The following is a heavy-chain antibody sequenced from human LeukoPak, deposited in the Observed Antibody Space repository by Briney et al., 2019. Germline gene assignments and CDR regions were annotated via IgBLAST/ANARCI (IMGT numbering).Heavy chain of an antibody. D-gene: IGHD2-15*01. CDR2: IYHSGST. CDR1: GGSISSSNW. V-gene: IGHV4-4*02. Sequence: PSETLSLTCAVSGGSISSSNWWSWVRQPPGKGLEWIGEIYHSGSTNYNPSLKSRVTISVDKSKNPFSLKLSSVTAADTAVYYCARGGGDIVEVVAAIGSYYGMDVWGKGTTVTVSS. CDR3: ARGGGDIVEVVAAIGSYYGMDV. J-gene: IGHJ6*04.